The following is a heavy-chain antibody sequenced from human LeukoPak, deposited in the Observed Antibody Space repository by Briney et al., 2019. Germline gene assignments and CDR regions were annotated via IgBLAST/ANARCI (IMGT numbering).Heavy chain of an antibody. CDR2: ISGSTSTI. Sequence: GGSLRLSCAASGFTFSTYSMNWVRQAPGKGLEWVSYISGSTSTIYYADSVKGRFTISRDNAKNSLYLQMNSLRDEDTAVYYCARDPVATSRFDYWGQGTLVTVSS. D-gene: IGHD5-12*01. J-gene: IGHJ4*02. V-gene: IGHV3-48*02. CDR1: GFTFSTYS. CDR3: ARDPVATSRFDY.